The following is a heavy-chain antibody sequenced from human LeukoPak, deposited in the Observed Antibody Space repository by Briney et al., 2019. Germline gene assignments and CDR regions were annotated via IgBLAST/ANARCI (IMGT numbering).Heavy chain of an antibody. CDR1: GFTFSSYS. CDR3: ASGWFGEYLDS. CDR2: ISSSSSSTI. D-gene: IGHD3-10*01. J-gene: IGHJ4*02. V-gene: IGHV3-48*01. Sequence: GGSLRLSCAASGFTFSSYSMNWVRQAPGKGLEWVSYISSSSSSTIYYADSVKGRFTISRDTSKNTLYLQMNSLRAEDTAMYYCASGWFGEYLDSWGQGTLVTISS.